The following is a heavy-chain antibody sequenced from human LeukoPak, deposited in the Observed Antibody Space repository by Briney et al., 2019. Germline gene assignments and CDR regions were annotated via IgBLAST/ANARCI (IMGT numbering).Heavy chain of an antibody. CDR1: GFTFSSFD. Sequence: GGSLRLSCEASGFTFSSFDIHWVRQAPGKGLEWVAVISFDGSNKYYADSVKGRFTISRDNAKNSLYLQMNSLRAEDTAVYYCARENYDFWSGPLYYFDYWGQGTLVTVSS. V-gene: IGHV3-30*03. D-gene: IGHD3-3*01. CDR2: ISFDGSNK. CDR3: ARENYDFWSGPLYYFDY. J-gene: IGHJ4*02.